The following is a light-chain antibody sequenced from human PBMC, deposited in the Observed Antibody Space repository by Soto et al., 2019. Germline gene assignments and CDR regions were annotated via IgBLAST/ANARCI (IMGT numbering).Light chain of an antibody. CDR3: QQSYSDWT. CDR1: QSISAY. Sequence: DIQMTQSPSSLSASVGDRVTITCRASQSISAYLNWYQQTPGKAPKLLIYAASSLQTGVPSRFSGSGSGTEFALTISSLQPEDFATYYCQQSYSDWTFGQGTKVEV. J-gene: IGKJ1*01. V-gene: IGKV1-39*01. CDR2: AAS.